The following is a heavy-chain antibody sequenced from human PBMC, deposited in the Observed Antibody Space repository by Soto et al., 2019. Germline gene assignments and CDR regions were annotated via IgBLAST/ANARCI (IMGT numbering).Heavy chain of an antibody. Sequence: LRLSCAASGFSFRNYAMHWVRRAPGKGLEWVSGISWHSGTIGYADSVRGRFTISRDNAKNSLYLQMNSLRPEDTALYYCVKEKLYSNYEYYFDYWGQGTLVTVSS. CDR2: ISWHSGTI. V-gene: IGHV3-9*01. J-gene: IGHJ4*02. CDR3: VKEKLYSNYEYYFDY. D-gene: IGHD4-4*01. CDR1: GFSFRNYA.